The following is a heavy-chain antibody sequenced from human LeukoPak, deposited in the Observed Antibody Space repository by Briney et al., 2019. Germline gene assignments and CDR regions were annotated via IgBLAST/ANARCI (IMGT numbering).Heavy chain of an antibody. CDR2: ISGSDANT. CDR3: AKRGGAVSNFDY. CDR1: GFTFSKYA. D-gene: IGHD3-16*01. Sequence: GGSLRLSCAASGFTFSKYAMSWVRQAPGKGLEWVSGISGSDANTYYADSVEGRFTISRDNFNNTLYLQMNRLRAEDTAVYYCAKRGGAVSNFDYWGQGTLVTVSS. V-gene: IGHV3-23*01. J-gene: IGHJ4*02.